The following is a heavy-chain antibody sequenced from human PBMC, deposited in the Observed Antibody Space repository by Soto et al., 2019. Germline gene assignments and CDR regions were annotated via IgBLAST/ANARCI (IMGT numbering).Heavy chain of an antibody. CDR3: ARGKSSGYKFGPRNFFYYGMDV. D-gene: IGHD5-18*01. J-gene: IGHJ6*02. V-gene: IGHV4-34*01. Sequence: AATPSLICIFPIGSLSDNHWTPVRQFPGNALDWIGEIHPSGSTDSSASLKSRVTLSLDTSTSQFSLQVTSVTAADTGVYYCARGKSSGYKFGPRNFFYYGMDVWGPGTTVTVSS. CDR2: IHPSGST. CDR1: IGSLSDNH.